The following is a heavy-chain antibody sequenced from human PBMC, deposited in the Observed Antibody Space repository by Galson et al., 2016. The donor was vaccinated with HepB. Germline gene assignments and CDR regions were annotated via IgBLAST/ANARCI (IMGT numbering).Heavy chain of an antibody. V-gene: IGHV4-31*03. CDR1: GGSISSGNYY. CDR2: IYSSGST. CDR3: ARVVGGATHDH. J-gene: IGHJ5*02. Sequence: TLSLTCTVSGGSISSGNYYWSWVRQHPGKGLEWVGYIYSSGSTYYNPSLKSRVTISVDTSKNQFSLKLSSVTAADTAVFYCARVVGGATHDHWGQGTLVTVSS. D-gene: IGHD1-26*01.